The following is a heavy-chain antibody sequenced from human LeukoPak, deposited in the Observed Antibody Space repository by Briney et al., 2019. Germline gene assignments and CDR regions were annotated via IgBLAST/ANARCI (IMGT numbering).Heavy chain of an antibody. CDR3: ARGRRVDV. CDR2: INHSGST. V-gene: IGHV4-34*01. Sequence: PSETLSLTCAVYGGSFSGYYWSWIRRPPGKGLEWIGEINHSGSTNYNPSLKSRVTISVDTSKNQFSLKLSSVTAADTAVYYCARGRRVDVWGQGTTVTVSS. CDR1: GGSFSGYY. J-gene: IGHJ6*02.